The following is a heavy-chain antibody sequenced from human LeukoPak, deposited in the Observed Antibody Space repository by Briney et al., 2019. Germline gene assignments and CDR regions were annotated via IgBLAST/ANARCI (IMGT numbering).Heavy chain of an antibody. CDR3: ATCTSCYTHYYYYMDV. J-gene: IGHJ6*03. V-gene: IGHV1-46*01. CDR2: INPSGGST. CDR1: GYTFTSYY. D-gene: IGHD2-2*02. Sequence: ASVKVSCKASGYTFTSYYMHWVRQAPGQGLEWMGIINPSGGSTSYAQKFQGRVTTTRDMSTSTVYMELSSLRSEDTAVYYCATCTSCYTHYYYYMDVWGKGTTVTVSS.